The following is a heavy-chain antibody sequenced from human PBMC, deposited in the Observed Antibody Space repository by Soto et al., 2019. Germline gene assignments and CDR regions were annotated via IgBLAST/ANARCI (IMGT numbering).Heavy chain of an antibody. CDR3: ATSNCSGGSCYSYYFDY. D-gene: IGHD2-15*01. CDR1: GYTFTSYG. CDR2: ISAYNGNT. J-gene: IGHJ4*02. Sequence: QVQLVQSGAEVKKPGASVKVSCKTSGYTFTSYGISWVRQAPGQGLEWMGWISAYNGNTNYAQKLQGRDTMTTDTSTRTAYMELRSLRSDDTAVYYCATSNCSGGSCYSYYFDYWGQGTLVTVSS. V-gene: IGHV1-18*01.